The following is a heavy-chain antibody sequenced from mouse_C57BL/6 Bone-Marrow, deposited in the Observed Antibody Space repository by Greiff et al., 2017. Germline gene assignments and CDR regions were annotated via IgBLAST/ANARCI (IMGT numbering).Heavy chain of an antibody. CDR3: ARQVTTVLATKYFDV. CDR1: GFTFSSYT. CDR2: ISGGGGNT. Sequence: EVQVVESGGGLVKPGGSLKLSCAASGFTFSSYTMSWVRQTPEKRLQWVAAISGGGGNTYYPDSVKGRFTISRDNDKNILYLQMGNLRSEDTALYYCARQVTTVLATKYFDVWGTGTTVTVSS. J-gene: IGHJ1*03. V-gene: IGHV5-9*01. D-gene: IGHD1-1*01.